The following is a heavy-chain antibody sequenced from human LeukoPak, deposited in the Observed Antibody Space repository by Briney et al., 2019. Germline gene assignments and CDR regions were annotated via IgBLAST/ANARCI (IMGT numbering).Heavy chain of an antibody. Sequence: SETLSLTCAVSGGSISSGGYSWSWIRQPPGKGLEWIGYIYHSGSTYYNPSLRSRVTISVDTSKNQFSLKLSSVTAADTAVYYCARGVPGYYYYGMDVWGQGTTVTVSS. J-gene: IGHJ6*02. CDR2: IYHSGST. V-gene: IGHV4-30-2*01. CDR1: GGSISSGGYS. CDR3: ARGVPGYYYYGMDV.